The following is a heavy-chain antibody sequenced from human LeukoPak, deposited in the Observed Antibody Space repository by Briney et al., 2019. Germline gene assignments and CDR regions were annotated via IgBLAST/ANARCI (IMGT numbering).Heavy chain of an antibody. Sequence: SETLSLTCTVSGGSISNYYWSWLRQPPGKGLEWIGHIYSTGSTTYSPSLKSRVIMSADTSKNQFSLKVTSVTAADTAVYYCARQYYYDTSGFYGFNWFDPWGQGTLVTVSS. V-gene: IGHV4-59*08. CDR3: ARQYYYDTSGFYGFNWFDP. J-gene: IGHJ5*02. D-gene: IGHD3-22*01. CDR2: IYSTGST. CDR1: GGSISNYY.